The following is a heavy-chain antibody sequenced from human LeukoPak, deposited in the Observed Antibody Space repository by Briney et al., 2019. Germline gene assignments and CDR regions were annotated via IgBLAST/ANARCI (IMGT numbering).Heavy chain of an antibody. CDR1: GGSISSYY. V-gene: IGHV4-59*01. CDR3: ARDSWGRGAFDI. J-gene: IGHJ3*02. Sequence: SETLSLTCTVPGGSISSYYWSWIRQPPGKGLEWIGYIYYSGNTNYNPSLKSRGTISLDTSENQFSLKLYSVTAADTAVYYCARDSWGRGAFDIWSQGTMVTVSS. D-gene: IGHD1-26*01. CDR2: IYYSGNT.